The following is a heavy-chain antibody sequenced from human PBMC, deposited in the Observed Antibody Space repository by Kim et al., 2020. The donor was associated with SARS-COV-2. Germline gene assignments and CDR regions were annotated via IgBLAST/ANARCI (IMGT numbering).Heavy chain of an antibody. V-gene: IGHV3-15*01. Sequence: GGSLRLSCAASGFTFSRAWMNWVRQAPGKGLEWVGRVKSKADGGATDYVAPVKGRFTISRDDSLNTAYLQMNSLKSEDTAVNYCTTAHYFDNTYDYWGQG. CDR3: TTAHYFDNTYDY. J-gene: IGHJ4*02. CDR1: GFTFSRAW. D-gene: IGHD3-22*01. CDR2: VKSKADGGAT.